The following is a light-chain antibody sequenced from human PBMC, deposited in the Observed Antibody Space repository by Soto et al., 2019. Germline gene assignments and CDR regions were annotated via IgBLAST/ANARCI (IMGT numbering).Light chain of an antibody. V-gene: IGKV3-15*01. CDR1: QVFGSS. J-gene: IGKJ1*01. Sequence: IVMTQFAATLAVSPGEGSTFSCMASQVFGSSLAWYQQKPGQDPRLLIYDSSTRATGITARFSGSGSGTEFSLTISILQSEDSAVYYCQQSRDSPLTVGQGTQVEIK. CDR2: DSS. CDR3: QQSRDSPLT.